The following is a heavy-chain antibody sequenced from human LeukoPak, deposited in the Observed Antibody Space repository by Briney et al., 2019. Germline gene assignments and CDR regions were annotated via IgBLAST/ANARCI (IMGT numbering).Heavy chain of an antibody. J-gene: IGHJ4*02. Sequence: ASVKVSCKASGYTFTGYYMHWVRQAPGQGLEWMGWINPNSGGTNYAQKFQGRVTMTRDTSISTAYMELSRLRSDDTAVYYCASGRYYDFWSGYYSHFDYWGQGTLVTVSS. CDR3: ASGRYYDFWSGYYSHFDY. D-gene: IGHD3-3*01. CDR1: GYTFTGYY. CDR2: INPNSGGT. V-gene: IGHV1-2*02.